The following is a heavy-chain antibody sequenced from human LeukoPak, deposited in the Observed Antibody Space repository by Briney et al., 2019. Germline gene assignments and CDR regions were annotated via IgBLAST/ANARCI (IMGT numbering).Heavy chain of an antibody. CDR3: AIRGATGGAFDI. D-gene: IGHD1-26*01. J-gene: IGHJ3*02. V-gene: IGHV3-64D*06. CDR2: IWSNGGST. CDR1: GSSFRYYD. Sequence: GGSLRLSCSASGSSFRYYDLHWVRQAPGKGREYVSAIWSNGGSTFYADSVRGRFTITRDNSKNTVYLQMNSLRAEDTAVYYCAIRGATGGAFDIWGQGTMVTVSS.